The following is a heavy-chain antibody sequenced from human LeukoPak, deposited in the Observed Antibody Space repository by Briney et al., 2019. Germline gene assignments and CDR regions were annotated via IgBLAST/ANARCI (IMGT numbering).Heavy chain of an antibody. V-gene: IGHV1-18*01. Sequence: ASVKVSCKASGYTFTSYGISWVRQAPGQGLEWMRWISAYNGNTNYAQKLQGRVTMTTDTSTSTAYMELRSLRSDDTAVYYCARGADFWSGYVESDYWGQGTLVTVSS. D-gene: IGHD3-3*01. CDR2: ISAYNGNT. CDR3: ARGADFWSGYVESDY. CDR1: GYTFTSYG. J-gene: IGHJ4*02.